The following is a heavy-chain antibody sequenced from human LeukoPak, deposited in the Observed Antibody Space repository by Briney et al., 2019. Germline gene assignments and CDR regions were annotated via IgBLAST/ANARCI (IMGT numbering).Heavy chain of an antibody. D-gene: IGHD3-3*01. CDR3: TPYDFWSGYPFDY. CDR1: GFTFSNAW. Sequence: GGSLRLSCAASGFTFSNAWMSWVRQAPGKGLEWVGRIKSKTDGGTTDYAAPVKGRFTISRDDSKNTLYLQMNSLKTEDTAVYYCTPYDFWSGYPFDYWGQGTLVTVSS. CDR2: IKSKTDGGTT. V-gene: IGHV3-15*01. J-gene: IGHJ4*02.